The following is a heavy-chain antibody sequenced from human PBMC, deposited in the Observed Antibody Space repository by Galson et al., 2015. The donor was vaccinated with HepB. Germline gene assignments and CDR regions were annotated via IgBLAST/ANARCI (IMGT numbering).Heavy chain of an antibody. CDR3: ARTGGSSYGFDY. CDR2: ISSSSSYI. Sequence: SLRLSCAASGFTFSSYSMNWVRQAPGKGLEWVSSISSSSSYIYYADSVKGRFTISRDNAKNSLYLQMNSLRAEDTAVYYCARTGGSSYGFDYWGQGTLVTVSS. D-gene: IGHD6-6*01. CDR1: GFTFSSYS. J-gene: IGHJ4*02. V-gene: IGHV3-21*01.